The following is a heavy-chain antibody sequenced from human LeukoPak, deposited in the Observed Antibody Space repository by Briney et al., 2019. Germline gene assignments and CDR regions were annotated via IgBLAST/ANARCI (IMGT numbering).Heavy chain of an antibody. D-gene: IGHD5-24*01. Sequence: SQTLSLTCAVSGGSISSSSYSWSWIRQPPGQGLEWIGYTYHSGSTYYNPSLKSRVTISVDRSKNQFSLKLSSVTAADTAVYYCARGKDGYQYWYFDLWGRGTLVTVSS. CDR1: GGSISSSSYS. CDR2: TYHSGST. J-gene: IGHJ2*01. V-gene: IGHV4-30-2*01. CDR3: ARGKDGYQYWYFDL.